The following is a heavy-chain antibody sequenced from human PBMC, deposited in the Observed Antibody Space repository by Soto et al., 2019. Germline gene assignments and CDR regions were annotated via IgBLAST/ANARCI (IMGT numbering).Heavy chain of an antibody. D-gene: IGHD2-21*01. CDR3: ASARDYFFDY. Sequence: EVQLVESGGGLVQPGASLRLSCAASGLTFNTYWMTWVRQPPGKGLXWVANINPDGSVKYSVDSLKGRFTISRDNAKNSLYLQMNSLRAEDTAVYYCASARDYFFDYWGQGTLVTVSS. V-gene: IGHV3-7*01. CDR2: INPDGSVK. J-gene: IGHJ4*02. CDR1: GLTFNTYW.